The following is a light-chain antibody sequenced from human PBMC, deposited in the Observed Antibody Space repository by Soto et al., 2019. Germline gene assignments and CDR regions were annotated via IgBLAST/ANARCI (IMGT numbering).Light chain of an antibody. CDR2: DAS. Sequence: DIQMTQSPSSLSASVGDRVTITCQASQDIKNYLNWYQQKPGKATNLLIYDASNLKTGVPSRFSGSGSGTNFTFTISSLQPEDIATYYCQHYDHLPPLSFGGGTKVEIK. CDR1: QDIKNY. CDR3: QHYDHLPPLS. J-gene: IGKJ4*01. V-gene: IGKV1-33*01.